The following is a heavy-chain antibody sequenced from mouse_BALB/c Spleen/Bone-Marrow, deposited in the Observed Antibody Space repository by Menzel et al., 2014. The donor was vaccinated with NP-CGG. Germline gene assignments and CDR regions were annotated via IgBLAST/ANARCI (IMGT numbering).Heavy chain of an antibody. J-gene: IGHJ4*01. V-gene: IGHV2-9*02. D-gene: IGHD1-1*02. CDR2: IWAGGST. Sequence: QVTLKVCGPGLVAPSQSRSIPCTVSGFSLTSYGVHWVRQPPGKVLEWLGVIWAGGSTNYNSALMSRLSISKDNSKSQVFLKMNRLQTDDTAMYYCARGSYYEGAMDYWGQGTSVTVSS. CDR1: GFSLTSYG. CDR3: ARGSYYEGAMDY.